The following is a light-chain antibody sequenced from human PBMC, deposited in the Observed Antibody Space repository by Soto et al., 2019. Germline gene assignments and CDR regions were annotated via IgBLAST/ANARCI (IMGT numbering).Light chain of an antibody. V-gene: IGKV3-11*01. CDR3: QQYNSYVWT. CDR2: DTS. Sequence: EIVLTQSPATLSLSPGERAALSCRASESVSYYLAWYQQKPGQAPRLLIYDTSQRAAGIPVRFTGSGSGSGTDFTLTISSLQPDDFATYYCQQYNSYVWTFGQGTKVEIK. CDR1: ESVSYY. J-gene: IGKJ1*01.